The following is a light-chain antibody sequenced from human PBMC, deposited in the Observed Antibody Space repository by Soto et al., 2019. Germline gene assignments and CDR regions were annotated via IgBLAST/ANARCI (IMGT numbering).Light chain of an antibody. CDR1: SSDIGGYKY. V-gene: IGLV2-14*01. J-gene: IGLJ3*02. CDR2: EVS. Sequence: QSVLTQPASVSGSLGQSITISCTGTSSDIGGYKYVSWYQQHPGKAPKLIIFEVSNRPSGVSDRFSGSNSGNTASLTISGLQAEDEADYYCTSYSRYRVPVFGGGTKVTVL. CDR3: TSYSRYRVPV.